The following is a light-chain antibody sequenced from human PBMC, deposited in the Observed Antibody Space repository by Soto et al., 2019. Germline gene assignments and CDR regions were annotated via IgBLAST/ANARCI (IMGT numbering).Light chain of an antibody. CDR1: SSDVGSYNL. Sequence: QSVLTQPASVSGSPGQSITFSCTGTSSDVGSYNLVSWYQQHPGKAPKLMIYEVSKRPSGVSNRFSGSKSGNTASLTISGLQAEDEADYYCCSYAGSSTFHVFGSVTKVTVL. CDR2: EVS. V-gene: IGLV2-23*02. CDR3: CSYAGSSTFHV. J-gene: IGLJ1*01.